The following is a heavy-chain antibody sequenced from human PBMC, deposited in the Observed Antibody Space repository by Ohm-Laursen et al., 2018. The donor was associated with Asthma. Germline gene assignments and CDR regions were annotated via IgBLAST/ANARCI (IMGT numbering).Heavy chain of an antibody. V-gene: IGHV3-23*01. CDR2: ISGSGGST. CDR3: AKGVVVVAATEKYYYYGMDV. J-gene: IGHJ6*02. D-gene: IGHD2-15*01. CDR1: GFTFSSYA. Sequence: SLRLSCTASGFTFSSYAMSWVRQAPGKGLEWVSAISGSGGSTYYADSVKGRFTISRDNSKNTLYLQMNSLRAEDTAAYYCAKGVVVVAATEKYYYYGMDVWGQGTTVTVSS.